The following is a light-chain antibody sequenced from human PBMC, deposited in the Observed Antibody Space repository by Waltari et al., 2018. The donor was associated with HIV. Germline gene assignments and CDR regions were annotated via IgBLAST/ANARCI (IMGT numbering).Light chain of an antibody. CDR1: QSISKY. CDR3: QQSYSTPRT. Sequence: DIQMTQSPSSLSASVGDRVTITCRASQSISKYFNWYQQKPGKAPTLRIYAASSLQGGVPSRFSGSGSWTDFTLTISSLQPEDFATYYCQQSYSTPRTFGQGTKVEI. V-gene: IGKV1-39*01. J-gene: IGKJ1*01. CDR2: AAS.